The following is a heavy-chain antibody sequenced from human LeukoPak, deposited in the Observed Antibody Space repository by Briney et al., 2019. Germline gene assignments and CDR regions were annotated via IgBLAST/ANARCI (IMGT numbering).Heavy chain of an antibody. V-gene: IGHV3-7*01. CDR3: AREYCSSTSCSRYYYYYMDV. D-gene: IGHD2-2*01. J-gene: IGHJ6*03. CDR2: IKQDGSEK. CDR1: GFTFSNTW. Sequence: PGGSLRLSCAASGFTFSNTWMSWVRQAPGKGLEWVANIKQDGSEKYYVDSVKGRFTISRDNAKNSLYLQMNSLRAEDTAVYYCAREYCSSTSCSRYYYYYMDVWGKGTTVTVSS.